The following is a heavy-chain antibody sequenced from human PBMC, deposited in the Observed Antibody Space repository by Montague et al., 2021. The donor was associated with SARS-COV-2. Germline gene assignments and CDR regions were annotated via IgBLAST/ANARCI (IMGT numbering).Heavy chain of an antibody. CDR3: ARDLRDYDILTGYL. CDR1: GFIFSSYE. J-gene: IGHJ4*02. V-gene: IGHV3-48*03. CDR2: ITSSCSTI. Sequence: SLRLSCSASGFIFSSYEMNWVRQAPGKGLEWVSYITSSCSTIYYSDSVKGRFTISRDNAKNSLFLQMNSLSAEDTAVYYCARDLRDYDILTGYLWGQGTLGTVSS. D-gene: IGHD3-9*01.